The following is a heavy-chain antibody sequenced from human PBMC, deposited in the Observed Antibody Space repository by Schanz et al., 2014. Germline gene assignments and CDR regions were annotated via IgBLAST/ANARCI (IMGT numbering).Heavy chain of an antibody. J-gene: IGHJ4*02. CDR2: ISYHGSEK. CDR1: GFTVNTNY. CDR3: AKEDRNHNSDYVY. D-gene: IGHD3-22*01. V-gene: IGHV3-30*18. Sequence: VQLVESGGGLIQPGGSLRLSCAVSGFTVNTNYMSWVRQAPGKGLEWVAVISYHGSEKYYADSVRGRFTISRDDSKNTLYLQMNSLRPEDTAVYYCAKEDRNHNSDYVYWGQGTLVTVSS.